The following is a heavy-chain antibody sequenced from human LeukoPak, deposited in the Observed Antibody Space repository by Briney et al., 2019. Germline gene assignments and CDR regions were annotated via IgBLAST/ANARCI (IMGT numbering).Heavy chain of an antibody. CDR1: GFTFSGYS. J-gene: IGHJ3*02. D-gene: IGHD3-10*01. CDR2: IKRDGSEK. CDR3: ARARDFGSGKANAFDI. V-gene: IGHV3-7*05. Sequence: GGSLILSCAASGFTFSGYSINWVRQAPGKGLEWVANIKRDGSEKYYVDSVKGRLTISRDNAENSLYLQMNSLRAEDTAVYYCARARDFGSGKANAFDIWGQGTMVTVSS.